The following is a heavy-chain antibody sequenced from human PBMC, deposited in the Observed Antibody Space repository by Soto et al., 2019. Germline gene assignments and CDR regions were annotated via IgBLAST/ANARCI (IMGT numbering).Heavy chain of an antibody. CDR1: GGSISSGGYY. Sequence: PSETLSLTCTVSGGSISSGGYYWSWIRQHPGKGLEWIGYIYYSGSTYYNPSLKSRVTISVDTSKNQFSLKLSSVTAADTAVYYCARVGRYCSSTSCYFDYWGQGTLVTVSS. J-gene: IGHJ4*02. CDR3: ARVGRYCSSTSCYFDY. CDR2: IYYSGST. D-gene: IGHD2-2*01. V-gene: IGHV4-31*03.